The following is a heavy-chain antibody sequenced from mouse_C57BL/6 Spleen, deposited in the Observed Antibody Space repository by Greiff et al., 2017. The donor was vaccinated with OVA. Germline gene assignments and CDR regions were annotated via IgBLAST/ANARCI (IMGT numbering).Heavy chain of an antibody. CDR1: GYTFTDYE. CDR3: AREMNPHWSIDV. D-gene: IGHD4-1*01. CDR2: IDPDTGGT. Sequence: QVQLQQSGAELARPGASVTLSCKASGYTFTDYEMHWVKQTPVHGLEWIGAIDPDTGGTAYNQKFKGKAILTADKSSSTAYMELRSLTSEDSAVDYCAREMNPHWSIDVWGKGTTVTVSS. V-gene: IGHV1-15*01. J-gene: IGHJ1*03.